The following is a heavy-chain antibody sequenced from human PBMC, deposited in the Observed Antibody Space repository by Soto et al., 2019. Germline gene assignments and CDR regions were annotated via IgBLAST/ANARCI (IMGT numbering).Heavy chain of an antibody. CDR3: ARDGRELLKYYYYGMDV. J-gene: IGHJ6*02. CDR2: ISSSSSTI. CDR1: GFTFSSYS. Sequence: PGGSLRLSCAASGFTFSSYSMNWVRQAPGKGLEWVSYISSSSSTIYYADSVKGRFTISRDNAKNSLYLQMNSLRDEDTAVYYCARDGRELLKYYYYGMDVWGQGTTVTVSS. D-gene: IGHD1-26*01. V-gene: IGHV3-48*02.